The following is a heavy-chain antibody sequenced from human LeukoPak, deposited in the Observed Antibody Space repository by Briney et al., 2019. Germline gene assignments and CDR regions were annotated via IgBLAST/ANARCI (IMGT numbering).Heavy chain of an antibody. V-gene: IGHV4-31*08. CDR1: GGSISSGGYY. D-gene: IGHD6-19*01. Sequence: PSQTLSLTCTVSGGSISSGGYYWSWIRQHPGKGLEWIGYIYYSGSTYYNPSLRSQVTISVDTSKSQFSLRLSSVTAADTAVYYCVSSTSDWSSDYWGQGTLVTVSS. CDR2: IYYSGST. CDR3: VSSTSDWSSDY. J-gene: IGHJ4*02.